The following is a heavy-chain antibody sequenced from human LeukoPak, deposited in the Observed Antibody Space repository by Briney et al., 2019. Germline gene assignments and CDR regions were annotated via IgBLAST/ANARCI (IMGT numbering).Heavy chain of an antibody. CDR3: ARAHYYSFFDY. V-gene: IGHV3-20*04. J-gene: IGHJ4*02. D-gene: IGHD3-22*01. CDR1: GFTFDDYG. CDR2: INWNGGST. Sequence: GGSLRLSCAASGFTFDDYGMSWVRQAPGKGLEWVSGINWNGGSTGYADPVKGRFTISRDNAKNSLYLQMNSLRAEDTALYYCARAHYYSFFDYWGQGTLVTVSS.